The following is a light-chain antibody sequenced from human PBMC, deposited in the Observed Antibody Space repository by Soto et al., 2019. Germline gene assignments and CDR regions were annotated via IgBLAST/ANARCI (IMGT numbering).Light chain of an antibody. CDR3: QQYGSSPTWT. V-gene: IGKV3-20*01. CDR1: QSVRNNY. J-gene: IGKJ1*01. Sequence: ESVLTQSPGTLSLSPGERATLSCRASQSVRNNYLAWYQQKPGQAPRLLIYGASTRATGIPDRFSGSGSGTDFTLTISRLEPEDSAVYYCQQYGSSPTWTFGQGTKVDIK. CDR2: GAS.